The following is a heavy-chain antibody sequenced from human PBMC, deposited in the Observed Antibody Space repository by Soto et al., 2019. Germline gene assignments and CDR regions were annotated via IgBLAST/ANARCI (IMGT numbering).Heavy chain of an antibody. V-gene: IGHV1-18*01. CDR3: AREGYCRSGSRALYSHEFFGMDV. CDR1: RYSLARDG. J-gene: IGHJ6*02. Sequence: XSVKLSCKASRYSLARDGMIWVRRAPGQGLEWMGWISTYNENTKYAQKFQGRVTLTTDTSTSTAYMELRSLTSDDTAVYYCAREGYCRSGSRALYSHEFFGMDVWAQGTTVTVSS. D-gene: IGHD2-15*01. CDR2: ISTYNENT.